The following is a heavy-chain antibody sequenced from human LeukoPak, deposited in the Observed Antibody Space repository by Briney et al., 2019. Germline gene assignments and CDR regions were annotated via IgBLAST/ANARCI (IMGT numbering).Heavy chain of an antibody. Sequence: GGSLRLSCAASGFTFSSYAMSWVRQAPGKGLEWVSAISGSGGSTYYADSVKGRFTISRDNSKNTLYLQMNSLRAEDTAVYYCAKDGGYDLYYYYMDVWGKGTTVTVSS. CDR3: AKDGGYDLYYYYMDV. V-gene: IGHV3-23*01. CDR2: ISGSGGST. CDR1: GFTFSSYA. D-gene: IGHD3-3*01. J-gene: IGHJ6*03.